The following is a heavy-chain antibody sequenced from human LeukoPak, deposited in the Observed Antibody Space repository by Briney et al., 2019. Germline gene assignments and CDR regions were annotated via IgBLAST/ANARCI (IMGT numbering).Heavy chain of an antibody. CDR3: AKSRSGYSPQYYFDY. V-gene: IGHV3-23*01. Sequence: GGSLRLSCAASGFTFSSYAMRWVRQAPGKGLEWVSAISGSGGSTYYADSVKGRFTISRDNSKNTLYLQMNSLRAEDTAVYYCAKSRSGYSPQYYFDYWGQGTLVTVSS. CDR1: GFTFSSYA. J-gene: IGHJ4*02. CDR2: ISGSGGST. D-gene: IGHD3-3*01.